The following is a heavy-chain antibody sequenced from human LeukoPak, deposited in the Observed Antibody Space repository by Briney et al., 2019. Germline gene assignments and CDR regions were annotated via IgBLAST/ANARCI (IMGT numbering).Heavy chain of an antibody. J-gene: IGHJ4*02. CDR2: IYYSGST. CDR1: GGSISSSSYY. D-gene: IGHD4-17*01. Sequence: SETLSLTCTVSGGSISSSSYYWGWIRQPPGKGLEWIGGIYYSGSTYYNPSLKSRVTISVDTSKNQFSLKLSSVTAADTAVYYCARRYGDLFDYWGQGTLVTVSS. V-gene: IGHV4-39*01. CDR3: ARRYGDLFDY.